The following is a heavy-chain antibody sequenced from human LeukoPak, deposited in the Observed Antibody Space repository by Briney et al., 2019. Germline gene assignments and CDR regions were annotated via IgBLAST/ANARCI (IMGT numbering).Heavy chain of an antibody. V-gene: IGHV3-30*02. D-gene: IGHD6-13*01. Sequence: GGSLRLSCAASGFIFSNYGMQWVRQAPGKGLEWVTFIRYDGGNKYYADSVKGRFTISRDNSKNTLYLQMNSLRAEDTAVYYCAKGGFSSSWSEGRIDYWGQGTLVTVSS. J-gene: IGHJ4*02. CDR1: GFIFSNYG. CDR3: AKGGFSSSWSEGRIDY. CDR2: IRYDGGNK.